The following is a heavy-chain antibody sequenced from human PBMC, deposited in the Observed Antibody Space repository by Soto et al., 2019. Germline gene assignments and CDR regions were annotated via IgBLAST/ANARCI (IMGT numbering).Heavy chain of an antibody. V-gene: IGHV4-59*01. CDR2: IYYSGST. D-gene: IGHD6-6*01. CDR3: ARGFKQLAFARYHDAFDI. J-gene: IGHJ3*02. CDR1: GGSISSYY. Sequence: SETLSLTCTVSGGSISSYYWSWIRQPPGKGLEWIGYIYYSGSTNYNPSLKSRVTISVDTSKNQFSLKLSSVTAADTAVYYCARGFKQLAFARYHDAFDIWGQGTMVTVSS.